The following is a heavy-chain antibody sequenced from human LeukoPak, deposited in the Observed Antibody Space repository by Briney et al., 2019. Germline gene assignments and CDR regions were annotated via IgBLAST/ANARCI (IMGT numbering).Heavy chain of an antibody. D-gene: IGHD6-13*01. CDR2: ISSSSSYI. V-gene: IGHV3-21*01. CDR3: ARGWGRIAAAGRPYYYGMDV. Sequence: GGSLRLSCAASGFTFSSYSMNWVRQAPGKGLEWVSSISSSSSYIYYADSVKGRFTISRDNAKNSLYLQMNSLRAEDTAVYYCARGWGRIAAAGRPYYYGMDVWGQGTTVTVSS. J-gene: IGHJ6*02. CDR1: GFTFSSYS.